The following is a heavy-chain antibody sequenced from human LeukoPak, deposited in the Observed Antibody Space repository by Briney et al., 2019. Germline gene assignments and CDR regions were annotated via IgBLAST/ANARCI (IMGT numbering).Heavy chain of an antibody. D-gene: IGHD5-12*01. CDR1: GFTFSNYA. CDR2: ISYDGSNK. J-gene: IGHJ4*02. CDR3: ARDSGYSGYDYPDY. Sequence: GGSLRLSCAASGFTFSNYAMSWVRQAPGKGLEWVAVISYDGSNKYYADSVKGRFAISRDNSKNTLYLQMNSLRAEDTAVYYCARDSGYSGYDYPDYWGQGTLVTVSS. V-gene: IGHV3-30*09.